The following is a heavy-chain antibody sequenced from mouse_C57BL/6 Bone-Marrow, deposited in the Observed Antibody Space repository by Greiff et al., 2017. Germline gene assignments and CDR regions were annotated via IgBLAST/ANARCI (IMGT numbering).Heavy chain of an antibody. CDR1: GYTFTSYW. CDR2: IYPGNSDT. V-gene: IGHV1-5*01. D-gene: IGHD2-3*01. Sequence: EVQLQQSGTVLARPGASVKMSCKTSGYTFTSYWMHWVKQRPGQGLEWIGAIYPGNSDTSYNQKFKGKAKLTAVTSASTAYMELSSLTNEDSAVYYCTRSTPDGYYSFAYWGQGTLVTVSA. CDR3: TRSTPDGYYSFAY. J-gene: IGHJ3*01.